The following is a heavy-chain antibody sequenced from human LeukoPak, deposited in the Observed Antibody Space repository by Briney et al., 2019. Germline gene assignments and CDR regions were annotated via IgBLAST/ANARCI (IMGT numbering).Heavy chain of an antibody. D-gene: IGHD6-13*01. J-gene: IGHJ4*02. V-gene: IGHV3-11*01. CDR1: GFTFSDYY. CDR2: ISSSGSTI. Sequence: GGSLRLSCAASGFTFSDYYMSWIRQAPGKRLEWVSYISSSGSTIYYADSVKGRFTISRDNAKNSLYLQMNSLRAEDTAVYYCAVPYSSSWYNAFDYWGQGTLVTVSS. CDR3: AVPYSSSWYNAFDY.